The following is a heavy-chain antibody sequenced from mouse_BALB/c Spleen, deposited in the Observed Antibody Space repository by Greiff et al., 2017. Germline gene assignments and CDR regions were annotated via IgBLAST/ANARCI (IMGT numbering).Heavy chain of an antibody. J-gene: IGHJ4*01. V-gene: IGHV8-12*01. CDR2: IYWDDDK. D-gene: IGHD1-1*01. CDR1: GFSLSTSGMG. CDR3: ARRGTTVVPMDY. Sequence: QVTLKECGPGILQPSQTLSLTCPISGFSLSTSGMGVSWIRQPSGKGLEWLAHIYWDDDKRYNPSLKSRLTISKDTSSNQVFLKITSVDTADTATYYCARRGTTVVPMDYWGQGTSVTVSS.